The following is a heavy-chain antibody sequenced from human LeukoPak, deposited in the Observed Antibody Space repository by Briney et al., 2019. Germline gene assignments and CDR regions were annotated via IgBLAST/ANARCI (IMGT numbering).Heavy chain of an antibody. D-gene: IGHD4-17*01. CDR3: ARDQGGALDY. CDR1: GFTFSDYW. J-gene: IGHJ4*02. CDR2: IKQDGNGR. Sequence: PGGSLRLSCAASGFTFSDYWMAWVRQSPGKGLEWVANIKQDGNGRNYVDSVRRRFTISRDNAKSSLFLQMSSLRVDDTAVYYCARDQGGALDYWGQGSLVTVSS. V-gene: IGHV3-7*01.